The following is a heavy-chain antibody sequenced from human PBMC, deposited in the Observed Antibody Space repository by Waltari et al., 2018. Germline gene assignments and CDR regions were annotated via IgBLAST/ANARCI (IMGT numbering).Heavy chain of an antibody. Sequence: QVQLQESGPGLVKPSETLSLTCTVSGGSISSYYWSWIRQPPGKGLEWIGYIYYSGSTNYNPSLKSRVTISVDTSKNQFSLKLSSVTAADTAVYYCARDPGGNSPYLAFDIWGQGTMVTVSS. J-gene: IGHJ3*02. CDR1: GGSISSYY. CDR3: ARDPGGNSPYLAFDI. D-gene: IGHD2-21*02. V-gene: IGHV4-59*01. CDR2: IYYSGST.